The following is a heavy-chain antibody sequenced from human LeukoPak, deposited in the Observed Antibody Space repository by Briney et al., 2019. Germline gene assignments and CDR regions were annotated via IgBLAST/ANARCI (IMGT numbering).Heavy chain of an antibody. J-gene: IGHJ6*02. CDR2: IWFDKNQ. Sequence: GGSLRLSCAASGFILNDYGMHRVRQAPGKGLEWVADIWFDKNQHFADSVKGRFAISRDNSKNTVYLQINSLRAEDTAVYYCARESVTMVRGVIGSSRFYYYGMDVWGQGTTVTVSS. V-gene: IGHV3-33*01. CDR1: GFILNDYG. D-gene: IGHD3-10*01. CDR3: ARESVTMVRGVIGSSRFYYYGMDV.